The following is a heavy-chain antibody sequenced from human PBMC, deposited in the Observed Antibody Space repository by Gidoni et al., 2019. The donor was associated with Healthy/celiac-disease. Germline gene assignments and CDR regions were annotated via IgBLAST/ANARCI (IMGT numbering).Heavy chain of an antibody. D-gene: IGHD3-10*01. J-gene: IGHJ1*01. CDR1: VFTVSSNY. Sequence: EVQLVAYGGGLIQPGGSLRLSCSASVFTVSSNYMSWVRQAPGKGLEGVSVLYSGGSTYYADSVKGRFTIARDNCKNTLYLQMNSLRAEDTAVYYCARGPRGSPSVQHWGQGTLVTVSS. V-gene: IGHV3-53*01. CDR3: ARGPRGSPSVQH. CDR2: LYSGGST.